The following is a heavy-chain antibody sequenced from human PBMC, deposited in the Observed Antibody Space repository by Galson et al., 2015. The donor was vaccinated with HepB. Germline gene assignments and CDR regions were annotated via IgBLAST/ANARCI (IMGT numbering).Heavy chain of an antibody. CDR2: IKQDGSEK. Sequence: SLRLSCAASGFTFSSYWMSWVRQAPGKGLEWVANIKQDGSEKYYVDSVKGRFTISRDNAKNSLYLQMNSLRAEDTAVYYCARDGRDSGSYRQAHDYWGQGTLVTVSS. CDR3: ARDGRDSGSYRQAHDY. V-gene: IGHV3-7*03. D-gene: IGHD1-26*01. J-gene: IGHJ4*02. CDR1: GFTFSSYW.